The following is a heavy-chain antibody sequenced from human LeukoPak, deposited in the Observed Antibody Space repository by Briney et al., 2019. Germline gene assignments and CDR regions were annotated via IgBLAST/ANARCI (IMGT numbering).Heavy chain of an antibody. CDR2: SNAGNGNT. CDR1: GYIFTNYT. D-gene: IGHD2-21*01. Sequence: ASVKAPCKASGYIFTNYTIHCVRQAPGHTRGWMRWSNAGNGNTKYSQEFQGSVTITRDTSASTVSMELSSLRSEDMAMYYCAYVAETLFFENWGQGTLVTVSS. V-gene: IGHV1-3*02. J-gene: IGHJ4*02. CDR3: AYVAETLFFEN.